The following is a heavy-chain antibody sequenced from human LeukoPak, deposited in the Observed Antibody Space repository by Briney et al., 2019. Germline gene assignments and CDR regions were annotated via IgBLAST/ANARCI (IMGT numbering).Heavy chain of an antibody. CDR3: ARPRYGSGSLES. CDR2: INHGGST. Sequence: PSETLSLTCAVYGGSFSGYYWSWIRQPPGKGLEWIGEINHGGSTNYNPSLKSRVPISVDTSKNQFSLRRSSVTAADTAVYCCARPRYGSGSLESWGQGTLVTVSS. CDR1: GGSFSGYY. V-gene: IGHV4-34*01. J-gene: IGHJ4*02. D-gene: IGHD3-10*01.